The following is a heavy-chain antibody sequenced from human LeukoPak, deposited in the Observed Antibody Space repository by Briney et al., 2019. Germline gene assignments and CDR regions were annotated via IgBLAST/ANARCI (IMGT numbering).Heavy chain of an antibody. V-gene: IGHV4-59*12. CDR3: ARGVLLWFGEINDAFDI. Sequence: SETLSLTCTVSGGSISSYYWSWLRQPPGKGLEYIGYTHYSGATNYNPSLKSRVTISVDTSKNQFSLKLSSVTAADTAVYYCARGVLLWFGEINDAFDIWGQGTMVTVSS. CDR2: THYSGAT. CDR1: GGSISSYY. D-gene: IGHD3-10*01. J-gene: IGHJ3*02.